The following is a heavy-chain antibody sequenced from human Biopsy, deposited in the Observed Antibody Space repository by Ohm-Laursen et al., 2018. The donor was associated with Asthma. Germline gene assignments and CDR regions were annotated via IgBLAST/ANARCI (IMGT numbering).Heavy chain of an antibody. D-gene: IGHD6-6*01. CDR3: ARGKTWGRSYYFDY. CDR2: ISGSGGST. CDR1: GFTFSSYA. V-gene: IGHV3-23*01. J-gene: IGHJ4*02. Sequence: SLRLSCAASGFTFSSYAMSWVRQAPGKGLEWVSAISGSGGSTYYADSVKGRFTISRDNSKDTLYLQVNSLRGDDTAVYYCARGKTWGRSYYFDYWGQGTLVTVSS.